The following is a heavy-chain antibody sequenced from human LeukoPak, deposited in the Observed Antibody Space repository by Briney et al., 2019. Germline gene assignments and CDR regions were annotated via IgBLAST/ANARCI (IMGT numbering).Heavy chain of an antibody. V-gene: IGHV3-66*01. CDR2: IYSGGGT. J-gene: IGHJ4*02. Sequence: GGPLRLSCAASGFTVSSNYMSWVRQAPGKGLEWVSVIYSGGGTYYADSVKGRFTISRDNSKNTLYLQMNSLRAEDTAVYYCARERIAAAGTGYFDYWGQGTLVTVSS. D-gene: IGHD6-13*01. CDR1: GFTVSSNY. CDR3: ARERIAAAGTGYFDY.